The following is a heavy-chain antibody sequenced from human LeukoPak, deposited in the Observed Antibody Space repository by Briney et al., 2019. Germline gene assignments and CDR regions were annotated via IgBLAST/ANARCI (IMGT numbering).Heavy chain of an antibody. V-gene: IGHV5-51*01. Sequence: GESLKISCKGSGYSFTSYWIGWVRQMPGKGLECMGIIYPGDSDAKYSPSFEGQVTISADKSISTAYLQWNSLKASDTAMYFCARNLDYGNYAFGFWGQGTLVTVSS. J-gene: IGHJ4*02. D-gene: IGHD4-11*01. CDR2: IYPGDSDA. CDR1: GYSFTSYW. CDR3: ARNLDYGNYAFGF.